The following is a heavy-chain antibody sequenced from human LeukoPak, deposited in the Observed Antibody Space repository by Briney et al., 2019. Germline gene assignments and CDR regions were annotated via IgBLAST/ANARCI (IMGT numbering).Heavy chain of an antibody. D-gene: IGHD5-12*01. CDR2: IKQDGSEK. CDR3: ARMKWLRLFDY. V-gene: IGHV3-7*01. J-gene: IGHJ4*02. Sequence: GGSLRLSCAASGFTFSSYWMSWVRQAPGKGLEWVANIKQDGSEKYYVDFVKGRFTISRDNAKNSLYLQMNSLRAEDTAVYYCARMKWLRLFDYWGQGTLVTVSS. CDR1: GFTFSSYW.